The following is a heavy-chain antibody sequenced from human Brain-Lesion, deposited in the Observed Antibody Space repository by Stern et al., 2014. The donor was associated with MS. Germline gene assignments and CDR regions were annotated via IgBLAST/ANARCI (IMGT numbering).Heavy chain of an antibody. CDR2: VYYSGSI. Sequence: DQLEESGPGLVKPLQTLSLTCTVSGGSVSSGGYFWNWIRQHPGKGLEWIGHVYYSGSIAYNPSLKSRVTISVDTSKNQFSLRLRSVTAADTAVYYCARNPALWYFDLWGRGTLAAVSS. J-gene: IGHJ2*01. CDR1: GGSVSSGGYF. V-gene: IGHV4-31*03. CDR3: ARNPALWYFDL. D-gene: IGHD3-3*02.